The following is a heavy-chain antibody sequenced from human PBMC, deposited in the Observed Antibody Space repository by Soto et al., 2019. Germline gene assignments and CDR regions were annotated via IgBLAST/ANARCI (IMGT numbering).Heavy chain of an antibody. J-gene: IGHJ5*02. CDR2: IYYSGST. CDR3: AREVLPSPLLFRDRNWFDP. D-gene: IGHD5-18*01. V-gene: IGHV4-59*01. CDR1: GGSISSYY. Sequence: PSETLSLTCTVSGGSISSYYWSWIRQPPGKGLESIGYIYYSGSTNYNPSLKSRVTISVDTSKNQFSLKLSSVTAADTAVYYCAREVLPSPLLFRDRNWFDPWGQGTLVTVSS.